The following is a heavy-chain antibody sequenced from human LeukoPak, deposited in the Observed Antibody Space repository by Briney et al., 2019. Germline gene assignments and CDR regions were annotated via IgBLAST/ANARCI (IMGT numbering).Heavy chain of an antibody. CDR2: ISYDGSNK. CDR1: GFTFSSYA. CDR3: ARSLPYYDSWSGYYWFDP. V-gene: IGHV3-30*04. J-gene: IGHJ5*02. Sequence: PGGSLRLSCAASGFTFSSYAMHWVRQAPGKGLEWVAVISYDGSNKYYADSVKGRFTISRDNSKNTLYLQMNSLRAEDTAVYYCARSLPYYDSWSGYYWFDPWGQGTLVTVSS. D-gene: IGHD3-3*01.